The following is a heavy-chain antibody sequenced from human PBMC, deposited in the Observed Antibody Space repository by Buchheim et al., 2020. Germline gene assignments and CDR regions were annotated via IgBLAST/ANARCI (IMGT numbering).Heavy chain of an antibody. J-gene: IGHJ4*02. V-gene: IGHV3-30*18. CDR1: GFTFSSYG. CDR3: AKLPSLSGVVSLDY. CDR2: ISYDGSNK. D-gene: IGHD3-3*01. Sequence: QVQLVESGGGVVQPGRSLRLSCAASGFTFSSYGMHWVRQAPGKGLEWVAVISYDGSNKYYADSVKGRFTIPSDNSKNTLYLQMNSLRAEDTAVYYCAKLPSLSGVVSLDYWGQGTL.